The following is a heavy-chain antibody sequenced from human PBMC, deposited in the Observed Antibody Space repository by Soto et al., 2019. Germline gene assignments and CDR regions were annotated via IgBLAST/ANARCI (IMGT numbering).Heavy chain of an antibody. Sequence: GGSLRLSCAASGFIFSNYAMSWVRQAPGKGLEWVSAISGSGGSTYYADSVKGRFTISRDNSRNTLYVQMNSLRVEDTAIYYCAKDRAPSDVWGQGTTVTVSS. V-gene: IGHV3-23*01. J-gene: IGHJ6*02. CDR2: ISGSGGST. CDR1: GFIFSNYA. CDR3: AKDRAPSDV.